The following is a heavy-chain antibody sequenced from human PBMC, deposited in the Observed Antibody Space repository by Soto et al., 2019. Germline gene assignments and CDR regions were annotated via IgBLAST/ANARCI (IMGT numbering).Heavy chain of an antibody. D-gene: IGHD2-21*01. CDR1: GFTFSDYY. V-gene: IGHV3-11*05. CDR2: ISVSSTYA. Sequence: QVQLLESGGGLVKPGGSLRLSCAASGFTFSDYYMSWIRQAPGEGLECVAYISVSSTYANYGDSVEGRFTISRDNAENSLFLQMNSLRADDTAVYYCARGVRYYSSEKPANFDYWGQGALVTVSS. J-gene: IGHJ4*02. CDR3: ARGVRYYSSEKPANFDY.